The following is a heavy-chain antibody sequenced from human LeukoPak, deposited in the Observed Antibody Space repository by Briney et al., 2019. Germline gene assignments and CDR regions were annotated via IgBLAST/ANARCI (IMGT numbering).Heavy chain of an antibody. V-gene: IGHV3-23*01. CDR3: AKDLGYYYDSSGYYHDY. Sequence: GGSLRLSCAASGFTFSSYAMSWVRQAPGKGLEWVTAIGGSGGSTYYADSVKGRITISRDNSKNTLYLQMNSLRAEDTAVYYCAKDLGYYYDSSGYYHDYWGQGTLVTVSS. CDR2: IGGSGGST. D-gene: IGHD3-22*01. CDR1: GFTFSSYA. J-gene: IGHJ4*02.